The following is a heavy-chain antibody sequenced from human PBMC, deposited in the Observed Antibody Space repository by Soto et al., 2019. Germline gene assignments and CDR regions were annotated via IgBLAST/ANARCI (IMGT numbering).Heavy chain of an antibody. J-gene: IGHJ6*02. CDR3: VMVDNYVTPTPQDV. D-gene: IGHD3-16*01. CDR2: ISPYTGNT. Sequence: VQLVQSGDAVKKPGASVKVSCKASGYIFVNYGIAWVRQAPGQGLEWMGWISPYTGNTHSASKVQGRLTMTTDTSTSTAYMDLGSLTSDDTAVYYCVMVDNYVTPTPQDVWGQGTTVTVSS. CDR1: GYIFVNYG. V-gene: IGHV1-18*01.